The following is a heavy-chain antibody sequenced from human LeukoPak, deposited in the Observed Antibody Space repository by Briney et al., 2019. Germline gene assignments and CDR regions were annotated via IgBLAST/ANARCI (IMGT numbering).Heavy chain of an antibody. CDR2: ISYDGKDK. CDR3: AKDRDTYGSIYYFDD. Sequence: PGGSLRLSCAASGFTFSRYGVHWVRQAPGKGLEWVAVISYDGKDKHYADSVKGRFTISRDNSKNTLYLQMNSLRAEYTAVYYCAKDRDTYGSIYYFDDWGQGTLVTVSS. V-gene: IGHV3-30*18. J-gene: IGHJ4*02. CDR1: GFTFSRYG. D-gene: IGHD5-18*01.